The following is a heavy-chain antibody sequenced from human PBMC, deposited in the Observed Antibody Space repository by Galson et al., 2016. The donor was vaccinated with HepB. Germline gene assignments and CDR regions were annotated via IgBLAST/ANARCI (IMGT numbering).Heavy chain of an antibody. J-gene: IGHJ4*02. CDR3: GGGRGFIDY. Sequence: SETLSLTCTISGGSISSKCWNWIRQPPGKGLEWIGYICYGGTTNYNPSLKSRVTLSLDTSKKQLSLNLTSVSATETAVYYCGGGRGFIDYWGQGTVVIVSS. CDR1: GGSISSKC. V-gene: IGHV4-59*08. CDR2: ICYGGTT. D-gene: IGHD3-10*01.